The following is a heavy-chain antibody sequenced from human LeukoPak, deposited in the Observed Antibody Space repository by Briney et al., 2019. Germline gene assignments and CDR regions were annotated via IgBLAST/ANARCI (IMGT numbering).Heavy chain of an antibody. Sequence: PGGSLRLSCVASGFTFSSYSMNWVRQAPGKGLEWVSYISSSSSTIYYADSVKGRFTISRDNAKNSLYLQMNSLRDEDTAVYYCARQQGGSSGYYHTIDYWGQGTLVTVSS. CDR2: ISSSSSTI. CDR1: GFTFSSYS. CDR3: ARQQGGSSGYYHTIDY. D-gene: IGHD3-22*01. J-gene: IGHJ4*02. V-gene: IGHV3-48*02.